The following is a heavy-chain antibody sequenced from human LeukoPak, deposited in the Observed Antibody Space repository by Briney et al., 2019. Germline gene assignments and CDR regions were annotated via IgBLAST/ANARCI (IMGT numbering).Heavy chain of an antibody. Sequence: SETLSLTCAVSGGSISSSNWWSWVRQPPGKGLEWIGEIYHSGSTNYNPSLKSRVTISVDKSKNQFSLKLSSVTAADTAVYYCARRESGPRPNLWFGELRWFDPWGQGTLVTVSS. J-gene: IGHJ5*02. CDR2: IYHSGST. CDR1: GGSISSSNW. V-gene: IGHV4-4*02. CDR3: ARRESGPRPNLWFGELRWFDP. D-gene: IGHD3-10*01.